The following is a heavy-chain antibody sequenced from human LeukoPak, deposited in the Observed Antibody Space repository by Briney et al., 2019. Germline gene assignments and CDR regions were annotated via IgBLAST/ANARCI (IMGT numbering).Heavy chain of an antibody. CDR1: GFTFSSYE. D-gene: IGHD2-2*01. Sequence: PGGSLRLSCAASGFTFSSYEMNWVRQAPGKGLEWVSYISSSGTTIYYADSVKGRFTISRDNAKNSLYLQMNSLRAEDTAVYYCARGGYCSSSSCYSLNAFDIWGQGTMFTVSS. CDR3: ARGGYCSSSSCYSLNAFDI. CDR2: ISSSGTTI. V-gene: IGHV3-48*03. J-gene: IGHJ3*02.